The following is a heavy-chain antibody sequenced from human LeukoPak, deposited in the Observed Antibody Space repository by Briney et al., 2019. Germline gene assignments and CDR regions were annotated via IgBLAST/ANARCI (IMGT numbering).Heavy chain of an antibody. D-gene: IGHD3-16*02. CDR1: GFTFSSYG. Sequence: GGSLRLSCAASGFTFSSYGMHWVRQAPGKGLEWVAVISYDGSNKYYADSVKGRFTISRDNSKNTLYLQMNSLRAEDTAVYYCAKSPYDYVWGSYRTYYFDYWGQGTLVTVSS. V-gene: IGHV3-30*18. CDR3: AKSPYDYVWGSYRTYYFDY. CDR2: ISYDGSNK. J-gene: IGHJ4*02.